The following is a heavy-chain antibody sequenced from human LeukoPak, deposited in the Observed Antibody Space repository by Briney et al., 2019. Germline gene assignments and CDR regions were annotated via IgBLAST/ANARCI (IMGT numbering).Heavy chain of an antibody. J-gene: IGHJ3*02. CDR1: GASIRSGDYY. Sequence: PSQTLSLTCTVSGASIRSGDYYWSWIRQPPGKGLEWIGYIYDSGSTYYNPSLKSRITISVDTSENRFSLKLSSVTATDTAVYYCARDCSGGSCYGAFDIWGQGTVVTVSS. CDR3: ARDCSGGSCYGAFDI. CDR2: IYDSGST. V-gene: IGHV4-30-4*01. D-gene: IGHD2-15*01.